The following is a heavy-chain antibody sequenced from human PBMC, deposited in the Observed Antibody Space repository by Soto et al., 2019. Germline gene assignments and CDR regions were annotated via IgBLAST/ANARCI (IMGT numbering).Heavy chain of an antibody. Sequence: EVQLVESGGGLVKPGGSLRLSCAASGFTFSSYSMNWVRQAPGKGLEWVSSISSSSSYIYYADSVKGRFTISRDNDKNSLYLQMNSLRAEDTAVYYCARDSPLYDSSGYYDYWGQGTLVTVSS. V-gene: IGHV3-21*01. J-gene: IGHJ4*02. D-gene: IGHD3-22*01. CDR1: GFTFSSYS. CDR2: ISSSSSYI. CDR3: ARDSPLYDSSGYYDY.